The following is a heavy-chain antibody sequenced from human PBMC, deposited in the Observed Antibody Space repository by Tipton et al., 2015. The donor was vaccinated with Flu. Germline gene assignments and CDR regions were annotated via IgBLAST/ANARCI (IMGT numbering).Heavy chain of an antibody. D-gene: IGHD3-10*01. CDR1: GGSISGHY. Sequence: TLSLTCTVSGGSISGHYWSWIRQPPGKGLEWIAYIYHNGDTHHNPSLKSRVTISVDTSKNQFSLKLNSVTAADTAVYYCARDRGFSNWFDPWGQGTLVTVSS. J-gene: IGHJ5*02. V-gene: IGHV4-59*11. CDR2: IYHNGDT. CDR3: ARDRGFSNWFDP.